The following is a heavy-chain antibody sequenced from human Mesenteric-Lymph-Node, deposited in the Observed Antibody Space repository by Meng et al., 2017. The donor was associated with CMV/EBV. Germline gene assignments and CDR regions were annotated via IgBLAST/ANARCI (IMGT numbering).Heavy chain of an antibody. J-gene: IGHJ6*02. V-gene: IGHV1-18*01. Sequence: ASVKVSCKASGYTFTSYDINWVRQATGQGLEWMGWISAYNGNTNYAQKLQGRVTMTTDTSTSTAYMELRSLRSDDTAVYYCARDLVYYYYGMDVWGQGTTVTVSS. CDR1: GYTFTSYD. CDR3: ARDLVYYYYGMDV. CDR2: ISAYNGNT.